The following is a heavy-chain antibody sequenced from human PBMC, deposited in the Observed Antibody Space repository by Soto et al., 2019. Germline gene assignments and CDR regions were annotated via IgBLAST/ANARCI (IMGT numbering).Heavy chain of an antibody. CDR1: GFTFSSYG. J-gene: IGHJ3*02. CDR3: AKDPVPAAPAFDI. D-gene: IGHD2-2*01. Sequence: QVQLVESGGGVVQPGRSLRLSCAASGFTFSSYGMHWVRQAPGKGLEWEAVISYDGSNKYYADSVKGRFTISRDNSKNTLYLQMNSLRAEDTAMYYCAKDPVPAAPAFDIWGQGTMVTVSS. V-gene: IGHV3-30*18. CDR2: ISYDGSNK.